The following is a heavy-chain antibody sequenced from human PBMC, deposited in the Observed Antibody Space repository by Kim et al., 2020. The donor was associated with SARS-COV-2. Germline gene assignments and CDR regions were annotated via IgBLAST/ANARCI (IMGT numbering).Heavy chain of an antibody. CDR3: ARGYGLDN. V-gene: IGHV3-74*01. J-gene: IGHJ4*02. Sequence: GGNTDYADSVKGRFTISRDNDKNTLFLQMSSLRAEDTAVYYCARGYGLDNWGQGTLVTVSS. D-gene: IGHD3-10*01. CDR2: GGNT.